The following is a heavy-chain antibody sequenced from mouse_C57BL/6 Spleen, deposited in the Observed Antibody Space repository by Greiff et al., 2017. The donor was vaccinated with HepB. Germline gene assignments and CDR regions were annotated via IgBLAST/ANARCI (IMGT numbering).Heavy chain of an antibody. J-gene: IGHJ2*01. V-gene: IGHV1-59*01. CDR3: ARREIDY. CDR1: GYTFTSYW. Sequence: VQLQQPGAELVRPGTSVKLSCKASGYTFTSYWMHWVKQRPGQGLEWIGVIDPSDSYTNYNQKFKGKATLTVDTSSSTAYMQLSSLTSEDSAVYYCARREIDYWGQGTTLTVSS. CDR2: IDPSDSYT.